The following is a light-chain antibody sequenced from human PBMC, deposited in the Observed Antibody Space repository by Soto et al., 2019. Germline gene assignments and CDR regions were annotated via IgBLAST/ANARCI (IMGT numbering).Light chain of an antibody. CDR3: AAWDDSLRGPV. CDR2: NNN. J-gene: IGLJ3*02. Sequence: QSVLTQPPSASVTPGQRVTISCSGSSSNIGSHHVYWYQQVPGTAPKLLIYNNNQRPSGVPDRFSGSKSGASASLAISGLRSEDASDYYCAAWDDSLRGPVFGGGTKLTVL. V-gene: IGLV1-47*02. CDR1: SSNIGSHH.